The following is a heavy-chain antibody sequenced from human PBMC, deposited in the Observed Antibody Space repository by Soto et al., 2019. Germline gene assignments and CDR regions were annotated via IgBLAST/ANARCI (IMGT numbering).Heavy chain of an antibody. CDR3: ARWGTTGGLDF. V-gene: IGHV3-30*03. CDR2: TSYDGSNA. CDR1: GFTFSSFV. J-gene: IGHJ4*02. Sequence: QVQLVESGGGVVQPGTSLRLSCVGSGFTFSSFVIHWVRQAPGKGLEWVALTSYDGSNAYYGDSVKGRFTISRDNSKNTVDLQMDSLRVEDTALYYCARWGTTGGLDFWGQGTLVSVSS. D-gene: IGHD3-16*01.